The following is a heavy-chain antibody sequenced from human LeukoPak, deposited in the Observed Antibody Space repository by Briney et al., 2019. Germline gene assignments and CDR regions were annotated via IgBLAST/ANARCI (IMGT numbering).Heavy chain of an antibody. D-gene: IGHD6-19*01. CDR1: GYSFTSYW. J-gene: IGHJ3*02. V-gene: IGHV5-51*01. Sequence: GESLKISCKGSGYSFTSYWIGWVRQMPGKGLEWMGIIYPGDSDTRYSPSFQGQVTISADKSISTAYLQWSSLKASDTAMYYCASPGSSSGLHDAFDIWGQGTMVTVSS. CDR3: ASPGSSSGLHDAFDI. CDR2: IYPGDSDT.